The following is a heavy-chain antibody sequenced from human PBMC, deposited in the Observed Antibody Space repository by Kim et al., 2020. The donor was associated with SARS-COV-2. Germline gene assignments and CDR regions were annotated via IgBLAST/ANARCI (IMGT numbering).Heavy chain of an antibody. D-gene: IGHD3-10*01. Sequence: SETLSLTCTVSGGSISSSSYYWCWIRQPPGKGLEWIGRLYYSWSTSYNPSLKSLVTISVDTSKNQFSLKLSSVTAADTAVYYCARRQRLITMVRGVISCWFDPWGQGTLVTVSS. CDR2: LYYSWST. V-gene: IGHV4-39*01. CDR3: ARRQRLITMVRGVISCWFDP. J-gene: IGHJ5*02. CDR1: GGSISSSSYY.